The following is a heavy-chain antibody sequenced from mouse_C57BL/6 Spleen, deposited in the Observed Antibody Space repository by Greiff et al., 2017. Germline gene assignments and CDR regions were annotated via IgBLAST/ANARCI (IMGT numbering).Heavy chain of an antibody. D-gene: IGHD3-2*01. CDR2: IYPGDGDT. V-gene: IGHV1-82*01. J-gene: IGHJ3*01. CDR1: GYAFRSSW. CDR3: ARDSSGAFAY. Sequence: VQLQQSGPELVKPGASVKISCKASGYAFRSSWMHWVKQRPGQGLEWIGRIYPGDGDTNYNGKFKGKATLTADKSSSTAYMQLSSLTSEDAAVYFCARDSSGAFAYWGQGTLVTVSA.